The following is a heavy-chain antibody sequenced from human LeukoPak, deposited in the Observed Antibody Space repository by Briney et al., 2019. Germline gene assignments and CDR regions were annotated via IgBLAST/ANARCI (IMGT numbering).Heavy chain of an antibody. CDR2: IIPILGIA. J-gene: IGHJ4*02. V-gene: IGHV1-69*04. CDR1: GGIFSSYA. CDR3: ARDLPPYYFDY. Sequence: SVKVSCKASGGIFSSYAISWVRQAPGQGLEWMGRIIPILGIANYAQKFQGRVTITADKSTSTAYMDLSSLRSEDTAVYHCARDLPPYYFDYWGQGTLVTVSS.